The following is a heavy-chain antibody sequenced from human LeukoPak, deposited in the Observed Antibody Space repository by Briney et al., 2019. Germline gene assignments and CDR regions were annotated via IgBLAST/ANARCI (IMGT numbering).Heavy chain of an antibody. CDR3: AKTSSSGWYIDYFDY. J-gene: IGHJ4*02. CDR2: IKQDGSEK. Sequence: GGSLRLSCAASGFTFSSYWMSWVRQAPGKGLEWVANIKQDGSEKYYVDSVKGRFTISRDNSKNTLYLQMNSLRAEDTAVYYCAKTSSSGWYIDYFDYWGQGTLVTVSS. CDR1: GFTFSSYW. D-gene: IGHD6-19*01. V-gene: IGHV3-7*01.